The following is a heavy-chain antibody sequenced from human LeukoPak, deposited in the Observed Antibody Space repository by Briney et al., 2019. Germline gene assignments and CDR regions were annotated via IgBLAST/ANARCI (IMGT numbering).Heavy chain of an antibody. D-gene: IGHD1-14*01. Sequence: GESLKISCKGSGYSFTSYWIGWGRQMPGKGLEGMGIIYPGDSDTRYSPSFQGQVTISADKSISTAYLQWSSLKASDTAMYYCARSLSYRNRRGFTPHYYYGMDVWGQGTTVTVSS. V-gene: IGHV5-51*01. J-gene: IGHJ6*02. CDR3: ARSLSYRNRRGFTPHYYYGMDV. CDR1: GYSFTSYW. CDR2: IYPGDSDT.